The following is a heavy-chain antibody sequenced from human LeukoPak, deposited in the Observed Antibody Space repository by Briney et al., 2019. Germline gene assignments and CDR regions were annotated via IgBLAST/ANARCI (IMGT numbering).Heavy chain of an antibody. J-gene: IGHJ6*03. CDR1: GFTFSSYS. CDR3: ASTWDYGSGSYYFYYMDV. D-gene: IGHD3-10*01. CDR2: ISSSSSYI. V-gene: IGHV3-21*01. Sequence: GGSLRLSCAASGFTFSSYSMNWVRQAPGKGLEWVSSISSSSSYIYYADSVKGRFTISRDNAKISLYLQMNSLRAEDTAVYYCASTWDYGSGSYYFYYMDVWGKGTTVTVSS.